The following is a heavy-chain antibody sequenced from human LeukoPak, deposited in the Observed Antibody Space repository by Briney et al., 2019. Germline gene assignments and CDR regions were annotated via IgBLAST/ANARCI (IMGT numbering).Heavy chain of an antibody. Sequence: PSETLSLTCTVSGGSITSYYWSWIRQPPGKGLEWIGYIYYSGSTNYNPSLKSRVTMSVDTSKNQFSLKLSSVTAADTAVYYCARDEYYDILTGPHDAFDIWGQGTMVTVSS. CDR1: GGSITSYY. J-gene: IGHJ3*02. CDR2: IYYSGST. V-gene: IGHV4-59*12. D-gene: IGHD3-9*01. CDR3: ARDEYYDILTGPHDAFDI.